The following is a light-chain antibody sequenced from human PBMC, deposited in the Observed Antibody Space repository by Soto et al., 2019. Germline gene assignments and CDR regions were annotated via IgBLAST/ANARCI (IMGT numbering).Light chain of an antibody. J-gene: IGLJ3*02. Sequence: QAVVTQEPSLTVSPGGTVTLTCALTTGAVTSDYYPNWFQRKPGQAHRTLIYKTSNKHSWTPARFSGSLLGGKAALTLSGXXXXXEADYYCALLYRGSWVFGGGTKVTV. CDR2: KTS. CDR1: TGAVTSDYY. V-gene: IGLV7-43*01. CDR3: ALLYRGSWV.